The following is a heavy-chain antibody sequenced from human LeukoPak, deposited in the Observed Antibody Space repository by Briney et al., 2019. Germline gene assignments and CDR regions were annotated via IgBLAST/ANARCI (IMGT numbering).Heavy chain of an antibody. Sequence: SETLSLTCTVSGGSISSYYWSWIRQPPGKGLEWLGYIYYSGSTSYNPSLKSRVTISVDTSKNQFSLKLSSVTAADTAVYYCARDAAIGQWLRSGAFDIWGQGTMVTVSS. CDR1: GGSISSYY. CDR2: IYYSGST. J-gene: IGHJ3*02. V-gene: IGHV4-59*12. D-gene: IGHD3-22*01. CDR3: ARDAAIGQWLRSGAFDI.